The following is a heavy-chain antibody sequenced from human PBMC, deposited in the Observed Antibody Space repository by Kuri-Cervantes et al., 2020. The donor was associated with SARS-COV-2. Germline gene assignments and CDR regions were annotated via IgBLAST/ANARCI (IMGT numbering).Heavy chain of an antibody. D-gene: IGHD3-10*01. V-gene: IGHV3-30*02. J-gene: IGHJ3*02. CDR3: ATVRGITMVRGVISHDAFDI. CDR2: IRYDGSNK. Sequence: GESLKISCADSGFTFSSYATHWVRQAPGKGLEWVAFIRYDGSNKYYADSVKGRFTISRDNSKNTLYLQMNSLRAEDTAVYYCATVRGITMVRGVISHDAFDIWGRGTMVTVSS. CDR1: GFTFSSYA.